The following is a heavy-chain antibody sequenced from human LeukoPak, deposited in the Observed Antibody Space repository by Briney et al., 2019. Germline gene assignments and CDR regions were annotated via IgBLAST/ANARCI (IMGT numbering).Heavy chain of an antibody. D-gene: IGHD3-22*01. V-gene: IGHV3-9*01. CDR3: AKGSDSGYNFFDY. Sequence: GGSLRLSCAASGFTFDNYALHWVRQASGKGLEWVSGLTWNSGSIGYADSVKGRFTISRDNAQNSLYLQMNSLRPEDTAFYYCAKGSDSGYNFFDYWGQGTLVTVSS. CDR1: GFTFDNYA. J-gene: IGHJ4*02. CDR2: LTWNSGSI.